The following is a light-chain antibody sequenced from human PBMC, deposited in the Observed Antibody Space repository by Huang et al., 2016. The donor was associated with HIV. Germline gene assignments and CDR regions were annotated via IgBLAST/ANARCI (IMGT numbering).Light chain of an antibody. CDR1: QSVTSGF. J-gene: IGKJ2*01. Sequence: EIVLTQSPGTLSLSPGETATLSCRASQSVTSGFLAWYQHAPGQAPRLLIYGASNRATGGPDRFSGSGSGTDFTLTISRLEPEDFVVYFCQQYDTSPPYTFGQGTKLEIK. CDR2: GAS. CDR3: QQYDTSPPYT. V-gene: IGKV3-20*01.